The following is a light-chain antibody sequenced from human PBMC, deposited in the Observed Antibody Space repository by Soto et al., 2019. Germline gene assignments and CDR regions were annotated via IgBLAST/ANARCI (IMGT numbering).Light chain of an antibody. J-gene: IGKJ1*01. CDR1: QSVSSN. V-gene: IGKV3-20*01. Sequence: EIVLTQSPGTLSLSPGERATLSCRASQSVSSNLAWYQQKPGQAPRLLIYSVSSRATGIPDRFSGSGSGTDFTLTIRRLEPEDFAMYYCMHHGSSLWTFGQGTKVDIK. CDR2: SVS. CDR3: MHHGSSLWT.